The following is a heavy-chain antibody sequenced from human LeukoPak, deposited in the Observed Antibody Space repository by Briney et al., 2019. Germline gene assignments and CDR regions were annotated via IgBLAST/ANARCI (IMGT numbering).Heavy chain of an antibody. CDR2: IIPMLRKT. Sequence: ASVTVSCTASGGIFSSYAISWVRQAPGQGLEWMGRIIPMLRKTDYAQKFQGRITITADKSTTTAYMELSSLRSKDTAVYYCAKDYFEQQLGPPYYYYGMDVWGQGTTVTVSS. J-gene: IGHJ6*02. CDR3: AKDYFEQQLGPPYYYYGMDV. CDR1: GGIFSSYA. D-gene: IGHD6-13*01. V-gene: IGHV1-69*04.